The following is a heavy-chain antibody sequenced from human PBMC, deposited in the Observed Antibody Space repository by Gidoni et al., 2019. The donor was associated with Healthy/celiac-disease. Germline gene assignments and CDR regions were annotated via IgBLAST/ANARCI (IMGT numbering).Heavy chain of an antibody. D-gene: IGHD3-3*01. CDR2: ISSSSSYI. V-gene: IGHV3-21*01. J-gene: IGHJ4*02. CDR1: GFTFSSYS. CDR3: ARGTRFLEWLIYDY. Sequence: EVQLVESGGGLVKPGGSLRLSCAASGFTFSSYSMNWVRQAPGKGLEWVSSISSSSSYIYYADSVKGRFTISRDNAKNSLYLQMNSLRAEDTAVYYCARGTRFLEWLIYDYWGQGTLVTVSS.